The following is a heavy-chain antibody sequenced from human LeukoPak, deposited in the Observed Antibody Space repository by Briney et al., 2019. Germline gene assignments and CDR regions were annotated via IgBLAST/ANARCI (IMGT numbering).Heavy chain of an antibody. CDR3: AASYSRGTYYFDY. V-gene: IGHV4-59*08. D-gene: IGHD6-13*01. J-gene: IGHJ4*02. Sequence: SETLSLTCTVSGGSISSYYWSWIRQPPGKGLEWIGYIYYSGSTNYNPSLKSRVTISVDTSKNQFSLKLSSVTAADTAVYYCAASYSRGTYYFDYWGQGTLVTVSS. CDR2: IYYSGST. CDR1: GGSISSYY.